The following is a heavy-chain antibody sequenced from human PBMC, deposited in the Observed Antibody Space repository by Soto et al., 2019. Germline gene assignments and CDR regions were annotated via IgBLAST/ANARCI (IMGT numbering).Heavy chain of an antibody. J-gene: IGHJ6*02. CDR1: GGSISSYY. CDR2: IYTSGST. V-gene: IGHV4-4*07. D-gene: IGHD3-9*01. Sequence: LETLSLTCTVSGGSISSYYWSWIRQPAGKGLEWIGRIYTSGSTNYNPSLKSRVTMSVDTSKNQFSLKLSSVTAADTAVYYCARDVGYFDWLLSHYYYYGMDVWGQGTTVTVS. CDR3: ARDVGYFDWLLSHYYYYGMDV.